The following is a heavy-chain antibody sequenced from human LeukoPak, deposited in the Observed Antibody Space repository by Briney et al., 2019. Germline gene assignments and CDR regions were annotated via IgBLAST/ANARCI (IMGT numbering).Heavy chain of an antibody. CDR2: INPNSGGT. D-gene: IGHD3-3*01. J-gene: IGHJ6*02. CDR1: GYTFTGYY. V-gene: IGHV1-2*06. CDR3: AREGNPVLRFLEWLLPNNYYYYYGMDV. Sequence: ASVKVSCKASGYTFTGYYMHWVRQAPGQGLEWMGRINPNSGGTNYAQKFQGRVTMTRDTSISTAYMELSRLRSDDTAVYYCAREGNPVLRFLEWLLPNNYYYYYGMDVWGQGTTVTVSS.